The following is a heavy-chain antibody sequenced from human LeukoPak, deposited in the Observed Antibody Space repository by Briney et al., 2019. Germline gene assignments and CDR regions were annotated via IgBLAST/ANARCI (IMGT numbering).Heavy chain of an antibody. Sequence: PGGSLRLSCAASGFTFSHYAMSWVRQAPGKGLEWVSIITFNGDNTYYASVKGRFTISRDNSKNTLYLQMSSLRVEDTAVYYCARGPRGFDPWGQGTLVTVSS. CDR3: ARGPRGFDP. V-gene: IGHV3-23*01. J-gene: IGHJ5*02. CDR2: ITFNGDNT. CDR1: GFTFSHYA.